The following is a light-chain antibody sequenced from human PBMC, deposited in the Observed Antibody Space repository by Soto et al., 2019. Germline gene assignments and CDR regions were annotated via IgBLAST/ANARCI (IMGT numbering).Light chain of an antibody. J-gene: IGLJ3*02. V-gene: IGLV2-8*01. CDR2: EVT. CDR3: ISYAGSKSFRV. CDR1: SSDVGGYNY. Sequence: QSVLTQPPSASGSPGQSVTISCTGTSSDVGGYNYVSWYQQHPGKVPRLMIYEVTKRPSGVPDRFSGSKSGKTASLTVSGLQAEDEADYYCISYAGSKSFRVFGGGTKLTVL.